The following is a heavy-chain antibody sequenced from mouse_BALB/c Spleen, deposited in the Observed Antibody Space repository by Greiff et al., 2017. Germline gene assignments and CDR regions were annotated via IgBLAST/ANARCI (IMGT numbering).Heavy chain of an antibody. CDR3: TRGTTATNWFAY. Sequence: VQLQQSGTVLARPGASVKMSCKASGYTFTSYWMHWVKQRPGQGLEWIGAIYPGNSDTSYNQKFKGKAKLTAVTSTSTAYMELSSLTNEDSAVYYCTRGTTATNWFAYWGQGTLVTVSA. V-gene: IGHV1-5*01. J-gene: IGHJ3*01. CDR2: IYPGNSDT. CDR1: GYTFTSYW. D-gene: IGHD1-2*01.